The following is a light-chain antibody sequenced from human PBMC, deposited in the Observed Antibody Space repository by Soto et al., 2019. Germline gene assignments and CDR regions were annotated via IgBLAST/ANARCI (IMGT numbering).Light chain of an antibody. CDR3: QQYNSYWT. CDR2: DAS. Sequence: DSQMTQSPSTLSASVGERVAITCRASQSIGSWLAWYQQKPGKAPKLLIYDASTLESGVPSRFSGSGSGTKFTLTISSLQPDDFATYYCQQYNSYWTFGQGTKVDIK. J-gene: IGKJ1*01. CDR1: QSIGSW. V-gene: IGKV1-5*01.